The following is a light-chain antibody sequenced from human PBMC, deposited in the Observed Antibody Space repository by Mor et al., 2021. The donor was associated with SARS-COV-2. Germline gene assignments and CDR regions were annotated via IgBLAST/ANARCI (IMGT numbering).Light chain of an antibody. CDR3: QQYSGVFPS. J-gene: IGKJ2*01. CDR1: ESISRW. Sequence: RGSESISRWLAWYQQKPGNAPRLLIYKATILENGVPSRFSGSGSGTEFTLTINSLQPDDFASYYCQQYSGVFPSFGQGTQLEIK. V-gene: IGKV1-5*03. CDR2: KAT.